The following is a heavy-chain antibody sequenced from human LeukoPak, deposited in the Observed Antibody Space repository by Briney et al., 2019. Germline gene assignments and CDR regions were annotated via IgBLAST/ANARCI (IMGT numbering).Heavy chain of an antibody. V-gene: IGHV4-59*08. Sequence: SETLSLTCTVSGGSISSYYWSWIRQPPGNGLEWIGYIYYSGSTNYNPSLKSRVTISVDTSKNQFSLKLSSVTAADTAVYYCARGGDILTGYYRFDYWGQGTLVTVSS. J-gene: IGHJ4*02. D-gene: IGHD3-9*01. CDR1: GGSISSYY. CDR3: ARGGDILTGYYRFDY. CDR2: IYYSGST.